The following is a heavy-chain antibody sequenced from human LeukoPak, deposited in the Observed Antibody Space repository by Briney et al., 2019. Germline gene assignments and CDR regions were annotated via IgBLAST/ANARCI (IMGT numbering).Heavy chain of an antibody. CDR1: GYSFTSYW. CDR2: IYPGDSDT. D-gene: IGHD6-13*01. V-gene: IGHV5-51*01. Sequence: GESLKISCKGSGYSFTSYWIGWVRQMPGKGLEWMGIIYPGDSDTRYSPSFQGQVTISADKSISTAYLQWSSLKASDTAMYYCARHLSGRSSWYYFDYWGQGTLVTVSS. CDR3: ARHLSGRSSWYYFDY. J-gene: IGHJ4*02.